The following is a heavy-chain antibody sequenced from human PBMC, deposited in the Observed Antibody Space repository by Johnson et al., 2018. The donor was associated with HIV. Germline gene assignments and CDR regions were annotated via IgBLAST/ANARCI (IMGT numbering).Heavy chain of an antibody. V-gene: IGHV3-9*01. CDR3: AKGVGATTNDAFDI. CDR1: GFTFDDYA. CDR2: ISWNSGSI. Sequence: VQLVESGGGLVQPGRSLRLSCAASGFTFDDYAMHWVRQAPGKGLEWVSGISWNSGSIGYADSVKGRFTISRDNAKNSLYLQMNRLRAEDTALYYCAKGVGATTNDAFDIWGQGTMVTVSS. D-gene: IGHD1-26*01. J-gene: IGHJ3*02.